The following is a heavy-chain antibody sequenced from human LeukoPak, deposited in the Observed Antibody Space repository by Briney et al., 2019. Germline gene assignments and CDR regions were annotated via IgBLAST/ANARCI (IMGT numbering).Heavy chain of an antibody. Sequence: SETLSLTCAVYGGSFSGYYWTWIRQPPGKGLEWIGEINHSGSTNYNPSLKSRVTISVDTSKNQFSLKLSSVTAADTAVYYCARAPSVGARGHFDYWGQGTLVTVSS. D-gene: IGHD1-26*01. CDR3: ARAPSVGARGHFDY. J-gene: IGHJ4*02. V-gene: IGHV4-34*01. CDR2: INHSGST. CDR1: GGSFSGYY.